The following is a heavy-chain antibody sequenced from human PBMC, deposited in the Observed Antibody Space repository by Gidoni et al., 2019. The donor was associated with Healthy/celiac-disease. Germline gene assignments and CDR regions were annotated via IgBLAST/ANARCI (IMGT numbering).Heavy chain of an antibody. V-gene: IGHV4-39*01. Sequence: QLQLQESGPGLVKPSETLSLTCTVSGGSISSSSYYWGWIRQPPGKGLEWIGSIYYSGSTYYNPSLKSRVTISVDTSKNQFSLKLSSVTAADTAVYYCAGLAYCGGDCSWYFDLWGRGTLVTVSS. D-gene: IGHD2-21*02. J-gene: IGHJ2*01. CDR1: GGSISSSSYY. CDR3: AGLAYCGGDCSWYFDL. CDR2: IYYSGST.